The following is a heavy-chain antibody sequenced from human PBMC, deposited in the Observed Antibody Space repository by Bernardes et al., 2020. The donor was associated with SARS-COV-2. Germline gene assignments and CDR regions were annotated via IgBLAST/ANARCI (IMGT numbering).Heavy chain of an antibody. J-gene: IGHJ6*02. CDR1: GYTFTSYG. CDR2: ISAYNGNT. Sequence: ASVKASCKASGYTFTSYGISWVRQAPGQGLEWMGWISAYNGNTNYAQKLQGRVTMTTDTSTSTAYMELRSLRSDDTAVYYCARGGGLLWFGELLSPEYGMDVWGQGTTVTVSS. V-gene: IGHV1-18*01. D-gene: IGHD3-10*01. CDR3: ARGGGLLWFGELLSPEYGMDV.